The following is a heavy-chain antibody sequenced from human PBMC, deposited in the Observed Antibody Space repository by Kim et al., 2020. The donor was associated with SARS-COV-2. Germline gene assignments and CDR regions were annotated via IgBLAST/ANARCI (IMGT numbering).Heavy chain of an antibody. J-gene: IGHJ4*02. Sequence: TYEQIYQGRVTMTRDASTSTGYMELSSLRSEDTAVYFCARSDGTYYSPDYWGQGTLVTVSS. D-gene: IGHD1-26*01. V-gene: IGHV1-46*01. CDR3: ARSDGTYYSPDY.